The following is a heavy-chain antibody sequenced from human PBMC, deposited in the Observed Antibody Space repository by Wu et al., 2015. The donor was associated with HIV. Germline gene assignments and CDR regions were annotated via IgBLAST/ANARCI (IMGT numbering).Heavy chain of an antibody. Sequence: QVQLVQSGAEVKKPGSSVKVSCKASGGTFSTHAISWVRQAPGQGLEWMGRIIPILGTTNYAEKFQGRVTITADTSTSTAYMELRSLKSDDPAVYYCARDGGSSWYGSNSYFDYWGQGTLVTVSS. CDR3: ARDGGSSWYGSNSYFDY. V-gene: IGHV1-69*04. D-gene: IGHD6-13*01. CDR1: GGTFSTHA. J-gene: IGHJ4*02. CDR2: IIPILGTT.